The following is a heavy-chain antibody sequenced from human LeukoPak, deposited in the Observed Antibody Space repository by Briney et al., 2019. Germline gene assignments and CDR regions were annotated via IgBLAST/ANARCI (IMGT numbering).Heavy chain of an antibody. CDR3: ARDSSREEFDY. Sequence: PGGSLRLSCAASKFTFSGYSMNWVRQAPGKGLEWVAFISSSSSDIYYADSVKGRFTITRDNAKNSLYLQMNSLRAEDTAIYYCARDSSREEFDYWGQGTPVSVSS. CDR1: KFTFSGYS. V-gene: IGHV3-48*01. D-gene: IGHD6-13*01. CDR2: ISSSSSDI. J-gene: IGHJ4*02.